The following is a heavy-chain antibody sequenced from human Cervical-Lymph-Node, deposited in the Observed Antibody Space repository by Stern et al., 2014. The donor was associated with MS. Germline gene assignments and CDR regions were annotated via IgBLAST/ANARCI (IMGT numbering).Heavy chain of an antibody. CDR3: AIHSSGWLTFDY. Sequence: VQLVQSGGGLVQPGGSLRLSCAASGFTFSSYAMSWVRQAPGKGLEWVSAISGSGGSTYYADSVNGRFTISRNNSKNTLYLQMNSLRAEATAVYYCAIHSSGWLTFDYWGQGTLVTVSS. D-gene: IGHD6-19*01. CDR2: ISGSGGST. J-gene: IGHJ4*02. V-gene: IGHV3-23*04. CDR1: GFTFSSYA.